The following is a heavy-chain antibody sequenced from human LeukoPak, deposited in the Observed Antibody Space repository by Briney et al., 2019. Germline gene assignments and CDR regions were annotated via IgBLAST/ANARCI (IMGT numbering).Heavy chain of an antibody. V-gene: IGHV1-18*01. CDR2: ISAYNGNT. CDR1: GYTFTSYG. CDR3: ARDAFPWGSGFEGVFDY. Sequence: ASVKVSCKASGYTFTSYGISWVRQAPGQGLEWMGWISAYNGNTNYAQKLQGRVTMTTGTSTSTAYMELRSLRSDDTAVYYCARDAFPWGSGFEGVFDYWGQGTLVTVSS. D-gene: IGHD7-27*01. J-gene: IGHJ4*02.